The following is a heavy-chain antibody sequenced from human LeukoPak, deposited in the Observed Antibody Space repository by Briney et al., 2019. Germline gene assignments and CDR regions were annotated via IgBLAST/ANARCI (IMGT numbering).Heavy chain of an antibody. J-gene: IGHJ4*02. CDR1: GYTFTGYY. V-gene: IGHV1-2*02. Sequence: ASVKVSCKASGYTFTGYYMHWVRQAPGQGLEWMGWINPNSGGTNYAQKFQGRVTMTRDTSISTAHMELSRLRSDDTAVYYCARDLVVVPAAFDYWGQGTLVTVSS. CDR3: ARDLVVVPAAFDY. CDR2: INPNSGGT. D-gene: IGHD2-2*01.